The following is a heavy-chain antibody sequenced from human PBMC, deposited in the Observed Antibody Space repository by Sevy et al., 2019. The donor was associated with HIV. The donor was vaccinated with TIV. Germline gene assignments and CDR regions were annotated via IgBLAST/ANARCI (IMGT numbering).Heavy chain of an antibody. D-gene: IGHD4-4*01. J-gene: IGHJ5*02. CDR2: ITRKTDGGTT. Sequence: GGSLRLCCTASGFTFSNAWMSWVRQAPGKGLEWVGRITRKTDGGTTDYAAPVKGRFIISRDDSKNTLYLQMNSLKTEDNDVYYCTTGRYHDDTGNYKKWYDPWRQGTLVTVSS. V-gene: IGHV3-15*01. CDR3: TTGRYHDDTGNYKKWYDP. CDR1: GFTFSNAW.